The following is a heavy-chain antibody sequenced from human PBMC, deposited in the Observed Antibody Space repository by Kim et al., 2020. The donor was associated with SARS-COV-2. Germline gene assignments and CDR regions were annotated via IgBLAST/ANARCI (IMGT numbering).Heavy chain of an antibody. Sequence: GESLKISCKGSGYSFTSYWIGWVRQMPGKGLEWMGIIYPGDSDTRYSPSFQGQVTISADKSISTAYLQWSSLKASDTAMYYCARHASTGGYNRGGRGMDVWGQGTTVTVSS. CDR1: GYSFTSYW. CDR2: IYPGDSDT. CDR3: ARHASTGGYNRGGRGMDV. J-gene: IGHJ6*02. D-gene: IGHD5-12*01. V-gene: IGHV5-51*01.